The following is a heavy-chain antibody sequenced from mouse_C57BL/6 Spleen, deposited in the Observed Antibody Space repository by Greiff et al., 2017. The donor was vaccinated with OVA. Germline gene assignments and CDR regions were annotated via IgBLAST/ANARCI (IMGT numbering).Heavy chain of an antibody. CDR3: ARGGSWLLRYFDY. J-gene: IGHJ2*01. D-gene: IGHD2-3*01. CDR2: INPGSGGT. CDR1: GYAFTNYL. V-gene: IGHV1-54*01. Sequence: VQLQQSGAELVRPVTSVKVSCKASGYAFTNYLIEWVKQRPGQGLEWIGVINPGSGGTNYNEKFKGKATLTADKSSSTAYMQLSSLTSEDSAVYFCARGGSWLLRYFDYWGQGTTLTVSS.